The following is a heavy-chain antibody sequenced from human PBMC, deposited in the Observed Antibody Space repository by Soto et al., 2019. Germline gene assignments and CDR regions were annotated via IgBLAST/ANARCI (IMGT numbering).Heavy chain of an antibody. CDR1: GGTFRNYP. J-gene: IGHJ4*02. Sequence: QVQLVQSGTEVKKPGSSVKVSCKASGGTFRNYPINWVRQAPGQGLEWMGSIFPLTDIPDYAQNFQARLPISADKSTSTAYMELSSLTSYDTAMYFCARGPLVVLNYFESWGQGTLVTVSS. CDR3: ARGPLVVLNYFES. CDR2: IFPLTDIP. V-gene: IGHV1-69*02.